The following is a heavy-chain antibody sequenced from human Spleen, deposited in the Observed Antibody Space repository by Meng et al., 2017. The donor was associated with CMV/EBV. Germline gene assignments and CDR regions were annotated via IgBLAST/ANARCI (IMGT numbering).Heavy chain of an antibody. CDR3: ARVAAAGTG. J-gene: IGHJ4*02. CDR1: GYTFTSNG. V-gene: IGHV1-18*01. D-gene: IGHD6-13*01. CDR2: ISGYNGNT. Sequence: QVQMVQSGPEVKKPGASVKISCKASGYTFTSNGISWVRQAPGQGLEWMGWISGYNGNTKYAQKFQGRVTMTTETSTSTAYMELRSLRSEDTAVYYCARVAAAGTGWGQGTLVTVSS.